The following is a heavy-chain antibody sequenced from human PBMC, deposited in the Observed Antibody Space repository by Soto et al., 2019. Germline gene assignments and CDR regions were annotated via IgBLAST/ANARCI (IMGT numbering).Heavy chain of an antibody. J-gene: IGHJ4*02. CDR1: GYTFASCG. CDR2: ISGYNGKT. Sequence: GASVKVSCKASGYTFASCGISWVRQAPGQGPEWMGWISGYNGKTQYAEKFQGRLTMTTDTSTSAAHMEVRSLRSDDTAVYYCARDNYERSGYFDYWGQGTLVTVSS. D-gene: IGHD3-22*01. V-gene: IGHV1-18*04. CDR3: ARDNYERSGYFDY.